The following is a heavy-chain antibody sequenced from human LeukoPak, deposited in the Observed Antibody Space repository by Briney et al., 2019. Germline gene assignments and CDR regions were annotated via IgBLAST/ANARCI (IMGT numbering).Heavy chain of an antibody. J-gene: IGHJ4*02. D-gene: IGHD3-22*01. CDR3: AKAGYYYDSSGYSLDY. V-gene: IGHV3-43*02. CDR2: LSGDGGST. Sequence: GGSLRLSCAASGFTFDDYAMHWVRQAPGKGLEWVSLLSGDGGSTYYADSVKGRFTISRDNSKNSLYLQMNSLRTEDTALYYCAKAGYYYDSSGYSLDYWGQGTLVTVSS. CDR1: GFTFDDYA.